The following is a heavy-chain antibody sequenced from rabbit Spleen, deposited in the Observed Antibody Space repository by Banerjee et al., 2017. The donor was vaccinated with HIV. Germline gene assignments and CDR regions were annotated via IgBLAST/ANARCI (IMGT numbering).Heavy chain of an antibody. CDR1: GFSFSSSYW. Sequence: QEQLVESGGGLVQPEGSLTLTCTASGFSFSSSYWICWVRQAPGKGLEWIACITGNNEKIYYASWAKGRFTISKTSSTTVTLQMTSLTAADTATYFCTKDLVGSTNPALWGQGTLVTVS. CDR3: TKDLVGSTNPAL. J-gene: IGHJ3*01. CDR2: ITGNNEKI. D-gene: IGHD4-2*01. V-gene: IGHV1S45*01.